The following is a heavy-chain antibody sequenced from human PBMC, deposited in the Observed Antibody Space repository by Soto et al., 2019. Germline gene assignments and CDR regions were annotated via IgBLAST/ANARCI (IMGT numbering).Heavy chain of an antibody. J-gene: IGHJ6*02. CDR1: GFTFSSYA. V-gene: IGHV3-64*01. CDR3: ARTAKTYSSSWYYYYGMDV. CDR2: ISSNGGST. D-gene: IGHD6-13*01. Sequence: PGGSLRLSCAASGFTFSSYAMHWVRQAPGKGLEYVSAISSNGGSTYYANSVKGRFTISRDNSKNTLYLQMGSLRAEDMAVYYCARTAKTYSSSWYYYYGMDVWGQGTTVTVSS.